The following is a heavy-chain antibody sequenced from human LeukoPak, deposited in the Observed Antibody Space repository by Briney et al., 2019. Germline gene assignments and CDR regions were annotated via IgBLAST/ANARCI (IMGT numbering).Heavy chain of an antibody. V-gene: IGHV1-18*01. CDR2: ISAYNGNT. D-gene: IGHD3-10*01. J-gene: IGHJ4*02. Sequence: ASVKVSCKASGYTFTSYGISWVRQAPGQGLEWMGWISAYNGNTNYAQKLQGRVTMTTDTSTSTAYMELRSLRSDDTAVYYCARDRGANYYGSWSHLFWGQGTLVTVSS. CDR3: ARDRGANYYGSWSHLF. CDR1: GYTFTSYG.